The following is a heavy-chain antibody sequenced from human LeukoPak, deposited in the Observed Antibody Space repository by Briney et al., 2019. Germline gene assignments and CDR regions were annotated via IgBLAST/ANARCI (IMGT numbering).Heavy chain of an antibody. CDR1: GGTFSSYA. V-gene: IGHV1-69*06. CDR2: IIPIFGTA. CDR3: ARGRGPDPGYCSSTSCPHWFDP. Sequence: ASVKVSCKASGGTFSSYAISWVRQAPGQGLEWMGGIIPIFGTANYAQKFQGRVTITADKSTSTAYMELSSLRSEDTAVYYCARGRGPDPGYCSSTSCPHWFDPWGQGTLVTVSS. J-gene: IGHJ5*02. D-gene: IGHD2-2*01.